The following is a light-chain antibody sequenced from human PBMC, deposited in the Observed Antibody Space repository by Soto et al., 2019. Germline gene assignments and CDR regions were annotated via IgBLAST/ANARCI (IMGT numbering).Light chain of an antibody. Sequence: QSVLTQPPSVSAAPGQKVTIYCSGSTSNIGNNYASWYQQLPGKAPRLLIYDSDKRPSGIPDRFSGSKSGTSATLGITGLQTGDEADYYCGSWDSSLSAAVFGGGTKLTVL. CDR3: GSWDSSLSAAV. V-gene: IGLV1-51*01. CDR1: TSNIGNNY. CDR2: DSD. J-gene: IGLJ2*01.